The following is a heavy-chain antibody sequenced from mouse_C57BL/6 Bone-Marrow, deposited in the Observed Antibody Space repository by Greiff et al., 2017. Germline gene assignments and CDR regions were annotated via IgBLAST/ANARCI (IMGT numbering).Heavy chain of an antibody. Sequence: VQLQQPGAELVKPGASVKMSCKASGYTFTSYWITWVKQRPGQGLEWIGDIYPTSGRTKYNEKFKSKAILTVDTSSNTANMQLSSLTTAGSAVFYCARSGPLGRSFDYWGQGTTLTVTS. V-gene: IGHV1-55*01. CDR2: IYPTSGRT. CDR3: ARSGPLGRSFDY. D-gene: IGHD4-1*01. CDR1: GYTFTSYW. J-gene: IGHJ2*01.